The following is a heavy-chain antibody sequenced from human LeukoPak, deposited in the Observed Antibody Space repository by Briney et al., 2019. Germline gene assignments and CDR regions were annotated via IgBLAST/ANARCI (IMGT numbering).Heavy chain of an antibody. D-gene: IGHD2-15*01. CDR3: ARKSVAATPRDIVYQYYSMDV. CDR2: INTNTGNP. J-gene: IGHJ6*03. CDR1: GYTFTSYA. V-gene: IGHV7-4-1*02. Sequence: VASVNVSCKASGYTFTSYAMNWVRQAPGQGLEWMGWINTNTGNPTYAQGFRGRFVFSLDTSVSTAYLQISSLKAEDTAVYYCARKSVAATPRDIVYQYYSMDVWGKGTTVTVSS.